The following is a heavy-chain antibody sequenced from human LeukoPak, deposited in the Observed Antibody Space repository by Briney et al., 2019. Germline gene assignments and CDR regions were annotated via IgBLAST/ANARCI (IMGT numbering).Heavy chain of an antibody. CDR2: VFYSGGT. V-gene: IGHV4-39*01. J-gene: IGHJ4*02. D-gene: IGHD3-3*01. CDR1: GDSISSSKYY. CDR3: ARHTIFGVVTLDY. Sequence: PSETLSLTCTVSGDSISSSKYYWGWIRQPPGKGLEWIASVFYSGGTYYNPSLKSRVTISVDTSKNQLSLKLSSVTAADTAVYYCARHTIFGVVTLDYWGQGTLVTVSS.